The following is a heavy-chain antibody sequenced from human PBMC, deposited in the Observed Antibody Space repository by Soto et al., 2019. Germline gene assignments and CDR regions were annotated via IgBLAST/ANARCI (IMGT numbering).Heavy chain of an antibody. V-gene: IGHV2-5*02. Sequence: QITFKESGPTLVKPTQPLTLTCTFSGLSLSTSGEAVGWIRQPPGKALEWLALIYWDDDKRYNPTLKTRLTITKDTSKNQVVLTLTNMDPVDTATYYCAHYVSTSPAGWFDPWGQGILVTVSS. D-gene: IGHD3-10*02. J-gene: IGHJ5*02. CDR1: GLSLSTSGEA. CDR3: AHYVSTSPAGWFDP. CDR2: IYWDDDK.